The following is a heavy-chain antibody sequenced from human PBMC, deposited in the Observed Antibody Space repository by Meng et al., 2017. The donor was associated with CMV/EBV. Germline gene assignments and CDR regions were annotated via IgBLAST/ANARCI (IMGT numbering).Heavy chain of an antibody. CDR2: INPSGGST. D-gene: IGHD1-26*01. CDR1: GYTFTSYY. CDR3: ARESGSVGDY. Sequence: VARVTFGGEVKRPGASGKVSRKQSGYTFTSYYMHWGRQAPGQGLEWMGIINPSGGSTSYAQKFQGRVTMTRDTSTSTVYMELSSLRSEDTAVYYCARESGSVGDYWGQGTLVTVSS. J-gene: IGHJ4*02. V-gene: IGHV1-46*01.